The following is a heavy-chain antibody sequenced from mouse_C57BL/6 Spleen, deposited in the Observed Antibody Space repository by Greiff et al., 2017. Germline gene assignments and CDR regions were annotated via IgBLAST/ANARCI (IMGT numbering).Heavy chain of an antibody. CDR3: VRQLDYGSRNWYFDV. CDR1: GFSFNTYA. CDR2: IRSKSNNYAT. Sequence: EVQLVESGGGLVQPKGSLKLSCAASGFSFNTYAMNWVRQAPGKGLEWVARIRSKSNNYATYYADSVKDRFTISRDDSESMLYLQMNNLKTEDTAMYYCVRQLDYGSRNWYFDVWGTGTTVTVSS. D-gene: IGHD1-1*01. V-gene: IGHV10-1*01. J-gene: IGHJ1*03.